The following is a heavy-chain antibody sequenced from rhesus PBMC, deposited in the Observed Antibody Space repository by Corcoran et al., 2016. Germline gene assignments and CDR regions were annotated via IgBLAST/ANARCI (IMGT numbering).Heavy chain of an antibody. CDR1: GASFTSYW. D-gene: IGHD2-21*01. CDR3: ARSGYRWYFDI. V-gene: IGHV5-2*01. J-gene: IGHJ2*01. Sequence: EVQLVQSGAEVKRPGESLKISRKTSGASFTSYWISWVRPVTGKGVGGTGAIVPSDSDTRYSPSFQGQVTISADKATSTAYLQWSSLKASDSATYYCARSGYRWYFDIWGPGTPITISS. CDR2: IVPSDSDT.